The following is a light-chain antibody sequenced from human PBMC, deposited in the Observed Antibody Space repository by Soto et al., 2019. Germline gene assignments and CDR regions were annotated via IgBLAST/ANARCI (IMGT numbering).Light chain of an antibody. CDR1: QSVLYSSNNKNY. Sequence: DIVMTHSPDSLAVSLGERATINCKSSQSVLYSSNNKNYLAWYQQKPGQPPRLLIYWASTRDSGVPARFSGSGSGTDFTLTISSLQAEDVAVYYCQQYYSTRTFGQGTKVDIK. CDR2: WAS. CDR3: QQYYSTRT. J-gene: IGKJ1*01. V-gene: IGKV4-1*01.